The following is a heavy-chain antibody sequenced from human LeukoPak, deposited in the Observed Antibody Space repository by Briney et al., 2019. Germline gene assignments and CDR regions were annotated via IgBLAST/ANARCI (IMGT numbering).Heavy chain of an antibody. V-gene: IGHV3-30-3*01. J-gene: IGHJ4*02. Sequence: GGSLRLSCAASGFTFSSYAMHWVRQAPGKELEWVAVISYDGSNKYYADSVKGRFTISRDNSKNTLYLQMNSLRAEDTAVYYCARGNGYCSSTSCYTSNSYYFDYWGQGTLVTVSS. CDR2: ISYDGSNK. CDR1: GFTFSSYA. CDR3: ARGNGYCSSTSCYTSNSYYFDY. D-gene: IGHD2-2*02.